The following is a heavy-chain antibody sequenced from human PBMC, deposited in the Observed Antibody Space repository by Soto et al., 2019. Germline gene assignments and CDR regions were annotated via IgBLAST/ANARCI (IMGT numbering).Heavy chain of an antibody. CDR1: GSSFTSDW. CDR2: IDPSDSYT. Sequence: GESRNVSCKGSGSSFTSDWISWMRQMPGKCLEWMGRIDPSDSYTDYSPSFQGHVTISADKSISTAYLQWSSLKASDTAMYYCARHWRGLKSGNYYGMDVWGQGTPVTVSS. D-gene: IGHD3-3*01. CDR3: ARHWRGLKSGNYYGMDV. J-gene: IGHJ6*01. V-gene: IGHV5-10-1*01.